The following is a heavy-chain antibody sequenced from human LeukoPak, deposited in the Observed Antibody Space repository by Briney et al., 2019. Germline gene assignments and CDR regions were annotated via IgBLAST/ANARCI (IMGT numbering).Heavy chain of an antibody. CDR3: ARGDILTGYQDNYYYYGMDV. Sequence: ASVKVSCRASGGTFSSYAISWVRQAPGQGLEWMGGIIPIFGTANYAQKFQGRVTITADESTSTAYMELSSLRSEDTAVYYCARGDILTGYQDNYYYYGMDVWGQGTTVTVSS. CDR2: IIPIFGTA. D-gene: IGHD3-9*01. CDR1: GGTFSSYA. V-gene: IGHV1-69*13. J-gene: IGHJ6*02.